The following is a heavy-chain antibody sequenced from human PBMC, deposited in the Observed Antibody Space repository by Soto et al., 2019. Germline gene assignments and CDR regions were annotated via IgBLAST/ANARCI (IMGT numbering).Heavy chain of an antibody. J-gene: IGHJ4*02. CDR2: MSGSGGST. V-gene: IGHV3-23*01. D-gene: IGHD6-13*01. CDR3: AKGYREYSSSWCDY. Sequence: EVQLLESGGGLIQPGGSLRLSCAASGFTFSRNAMSWVRQAPGKGLEWVSVMSGSGGSTYYADSVTGRFTISRDNSKNTLYLQMNRLRAEDTAVYYCAKGYREYSSSWCDYWGQGTLVTVSS. CDR1: GFTFSRNA.